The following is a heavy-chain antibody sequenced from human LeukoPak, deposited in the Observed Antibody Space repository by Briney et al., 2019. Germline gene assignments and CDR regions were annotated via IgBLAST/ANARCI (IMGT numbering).Heavy chain of an antibody. CDR3: ATMTYDSSGYIPRGAFDI. V-gene: IGHV4-59*08. J-gene: IGHJ3*02. Sequence: SETLSLTCTVSGGSISSYYWSWIRQPPGKGLEWIGDIYYSGSTNYNPSLKSRVTISVDRPKNQFSLRLSSVTAADTAIYYCATMTYDSSGYIPRGAFDIWGQGTMVNVSS. CDR2: IYYSGST. CDR1: GGSISSYY. D-gene: IGHD3-22*01.